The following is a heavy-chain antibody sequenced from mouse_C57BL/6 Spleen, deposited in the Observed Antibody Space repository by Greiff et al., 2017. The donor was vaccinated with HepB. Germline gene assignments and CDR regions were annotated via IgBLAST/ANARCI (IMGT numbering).Heavy chain of an antibody. J-gene: IGHJ1*03. V-gene: IGHV6-3*01. Sequence: EVKLEESGGGLVQPGGSMKLSCVASGFTFSNYWMNWVRQSPEKGLEWVAQIRLKSDNYATHYAESVNGRFTISRDDSKSSVYLQMNNLRAEDTGIYYCTGLRRGWYFDVWGTGTTVTVSS. D-gene: IGHD2-12*01. CDR2: IRLKSDNYAT. CDR3: TGLRRGWYFDV. CDR1: GFTFSNYW.